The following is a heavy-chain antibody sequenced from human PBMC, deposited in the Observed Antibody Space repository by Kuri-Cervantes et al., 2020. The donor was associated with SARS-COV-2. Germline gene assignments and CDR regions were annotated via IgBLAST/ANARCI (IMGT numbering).Heavy chain of an antibody. D-gene: IGHD2-2*01. J-gene: IGHJ4*02. V-gene: IGHV1-24*01. CDR1: GYTLTELS. CDR3: ARVLTNRIQGADIVVVPAAPFDN. Sequence: ASVKVSCKVSGYTLTELSMHWVRQAPGKGLEWMGGFDPEDGETIYAQKFQGRVTMTEDTSTDTAYMELSSLRSEDTAVYYCARVLTNRIQGADIVVVPAAPFDNWGQGTLVTVSS. CDR2: FDPEDGET.